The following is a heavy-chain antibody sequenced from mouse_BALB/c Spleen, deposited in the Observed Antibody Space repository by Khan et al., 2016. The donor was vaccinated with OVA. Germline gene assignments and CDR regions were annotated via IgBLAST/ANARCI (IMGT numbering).Heavy chain of an antibody. CDR2: IYPVNSDT. J-gene: IGHJ2*01. CDR1: GYTFTNYW. V-gene: IGHV1-5*01. CDR3: TRNGFGNYESWDY. Sequence: EVQLQESGTVLARPGASVKMSCKGSGYTFTNYWMHWVKQRPGQGLEWIGVIYPVNSDTNYNQKFKGKAKLTAVTSTSTAYMELNSLTNEDSAVYYCTRNGFGNYESWDYWGQGTTLTVSP. D-gene: IGHD2-1*01.